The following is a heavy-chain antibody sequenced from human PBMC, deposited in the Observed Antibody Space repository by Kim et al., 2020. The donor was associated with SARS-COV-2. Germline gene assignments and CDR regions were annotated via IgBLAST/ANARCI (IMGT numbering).Heavy chain of an antibody. Sequence: TNYNPSLKSRVNISVDTSKNQFSLKLSSVTAADTAVYYCARGTKNVGLDYWGQGTLVTVSS. V-gene: IGHV4-34*01. CDR3: ARGTKNVGLDY. J-gene: IGHJ4*02. CDR2: T. D-gene: IGHD1-7*01.